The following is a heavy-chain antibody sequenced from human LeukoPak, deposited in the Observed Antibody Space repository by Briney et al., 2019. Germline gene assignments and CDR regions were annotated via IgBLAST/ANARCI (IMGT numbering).Heavy chain of an antibody. J-gene: IGHJ6*02. CDR1: GDSVSSNSAA. Sequence: SLTLSLTCAISGDSVSSNSAAWNWIRQSPSRGLERLGRTYYRSKWYNDYAVSVKSRITINPDTSKNQFSLQLNSVTPGDTAVYYCARDMEWIAAAGYYYYYGMDVWGQGTTVTVSS. D-gene: IGHD6-13*01. CDR3: ARDMEWIAAAGYYYYYGMDV. CDR2: TYYRSKWYN. V-gene: IGHV6-1*01.